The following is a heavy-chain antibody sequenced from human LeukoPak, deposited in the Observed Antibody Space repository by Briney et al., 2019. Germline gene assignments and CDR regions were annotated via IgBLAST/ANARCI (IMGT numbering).Heavy chain of an antibody. D-gene: IGHD5-18*01. J-gene: IGHJ4*02. CDR2: VSDSRDV. CDR3: TRDGLHTAHFDY. Sequence: QSGGSLRLSCAASGFTSSTYTMNWVRQAPGKGLEWVSTVSDSRDVHYSDSVKGRFTISRDNARNSLYLQMNSLRDEDTAVYYCTRDGLHTAHFDYWGQGTLVTASS. CDR1: GFTSSTYT. V-gene: IGHV3-48*02.